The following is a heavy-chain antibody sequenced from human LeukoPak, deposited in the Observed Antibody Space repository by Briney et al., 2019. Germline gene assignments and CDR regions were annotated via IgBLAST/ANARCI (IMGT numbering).Heavy chain of an antibody. Sequence: SETLSLTCTVSGGSLSSYYWSWTRQPPGKGLEWLGYIYSSGSTNYNPSLRSRVTISLDTSKNQFSLKLSSITAADTAVYYCARDVYCGGDCSYFDSWGQGTLVTVSS. CDR2: IYSSGST. CDR1: GGSLSSYY. D-gene: IGHD2-21*02. J-gene: IGHJ4*02. V-gene: IGHV4-59*01. CDR3: ARDVYCGGDCSYFDS.